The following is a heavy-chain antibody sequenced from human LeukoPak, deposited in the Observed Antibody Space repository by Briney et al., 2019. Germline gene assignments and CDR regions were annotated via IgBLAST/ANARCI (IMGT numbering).Heavy chain of an antibody. CDR3: ANARGGSGSYSPDY. Sequence: SETLSLTCAVYGGSFNGYYWSWIRQPPGKGLEWIGEITHSGSINYNPSLKSRVTISVDTSKNHFSLRLSSVTAADTAVYYWANARGGSGSYSPDYWGQGTLVTVSS. CDR1: GGSFNGYY. D-gene: IGHD3-10*01. CDR2: ITHSGSI. V-gene: IGHV4-34*01. J-gene: IGHJ4*02.